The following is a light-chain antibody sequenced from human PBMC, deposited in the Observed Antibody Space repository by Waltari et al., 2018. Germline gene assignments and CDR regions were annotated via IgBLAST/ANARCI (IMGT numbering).Light chain of an antibody. V-gene: IGLV4-69*01. CDR2: VNSDGSH. CDR3: QSGGHGTWV. CDR1: SGHSSNV. Sequence: QLVLTQSPSASASLGASVKLTCTLSSGHSSNVIAWLQQQPEKGPRYLMRVNSDGSHSRGEEIAERLPGSGCGAERYLTISGREAEDEADYYCQSGGHGTWVVGGGTKLTVL. J-gene: IGLJ3*02.